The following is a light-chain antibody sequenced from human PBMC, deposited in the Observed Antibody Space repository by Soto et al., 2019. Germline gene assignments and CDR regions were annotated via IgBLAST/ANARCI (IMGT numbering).Light chain of an antibody. V-gene: IGLV2-14*01. Sequence: QSALTQPASVSGSPGQSITISCTGTSSDVGAYNYVSWYQQHPGKAPKLMIYEVSNRPSGVSNRFSGSKSGNTASLTISGLQAEDEADYHCSSYSTSSPLVFGGGTKLTVL. J-gene: IGLJ2*01. CDR2: EVS. CDR3: SSYSTSSPLV. CDR1: SSDVGAYNY.